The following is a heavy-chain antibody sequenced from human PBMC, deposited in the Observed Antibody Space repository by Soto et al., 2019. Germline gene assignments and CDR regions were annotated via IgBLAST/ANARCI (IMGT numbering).Heavy chain of an antibody. CDR2: IYYSGST. V-gene: IGHV4-31*03. Sequence: LSLTCTVSGGSISSGGYYWSWIRQHPGKGLEWIGYIYYSGSTYYNPSLKSRVTISVDTSKNQFSLKLSSVTAADTAVYYCARDRDYYDSKYYYGMDVWGQGTTVTVSS. J-gene: IGHJ6*02. D-gene: IGHD3-22*01. CDR1: GGSISSGGYY. CDR3: ARDRDYYDSKYYYGMDV.